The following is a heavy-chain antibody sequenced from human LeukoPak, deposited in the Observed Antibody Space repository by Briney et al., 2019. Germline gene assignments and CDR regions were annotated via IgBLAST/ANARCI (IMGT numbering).Heavy chain of an antibody. V-gene: IGHV4-59*01. CDR3: ARDLLADIAMGYFDY. Sequence: SETLSLTCTVSGGSISSYYWSWIRQPPVKGLEWIGYIYYSGSTNYNPSLKSRVTISVDTSKNQFSLKLSSVTAADTAVYYCARDLLADIAMGYFDYWGQGTLVTVSS. J-gene: IGHJ4*02. D-gene: IGHD5-18*01. CDR2: IYYSGST. CDR1: GGSISSYY.